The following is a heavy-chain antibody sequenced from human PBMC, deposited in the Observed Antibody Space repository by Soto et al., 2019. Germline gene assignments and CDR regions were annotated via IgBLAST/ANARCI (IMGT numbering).Heavy chain of an antibody. V-gene: IGHV3-15*05. J-gene: IGHJ4*02. Sequence: EVQLVESGGGLIKPGGSLRLSCAASGFNFSNGWMSWGRQAPGKGLEWVGRIKSKVHGETTDYAAHVKGRFTISRDDSKNTLYLQMHSLQTDDTAVYYCSTDEWEWGQGTLVTVSS. D-gene: IGHD1-26*01. CDR3: STDEWE. CDR2: IKSKVHGETT. CDR1: GFNFSNGW.